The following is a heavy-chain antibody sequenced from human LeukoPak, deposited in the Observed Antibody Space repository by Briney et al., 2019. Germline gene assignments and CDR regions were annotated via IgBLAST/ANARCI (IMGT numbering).Heavy chain of an antibody. Sequence: GGSLRLSCAASGFTFSNYVMSWVRQAPGKGPEWVSGISGDAGDTCYADSVRGRFTISRDNSRNTLSLQMNSLRAEDTAKYYCAKTTHYDIFTGLDYWGQGSLVTVSS. D-gene: IGHD3-9*01. CDR3: AKTTHYDIFTGLDY. CDR2: ISGDAGDT. J-gene: IGHJ4*02. V-gene: IGHV3-23*01. CDR1: GFTFSNYV.